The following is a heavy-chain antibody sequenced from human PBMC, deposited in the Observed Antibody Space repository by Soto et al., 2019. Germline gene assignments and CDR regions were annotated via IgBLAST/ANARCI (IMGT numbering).Heavy chain of an antibody. CDR3: VRDRDGYNF. J-gene: IGHJ3*01. V-gene: IGHV3-74*01. CDR1: RFTFSSFV. CDR2: INSDGSDT. D-gene: IGHD5-12*01. Sequence: EVQLVESGGGLVQPGGSLRLSCAAKRFTFSSFVIQWVRQAPGKGLVWVSRINSDGSDTRYADSVKGRFTISRDNARNTLDLQMSSLRAEDTAVYFCVRDRDGYNFWGQGTMVTVSS.